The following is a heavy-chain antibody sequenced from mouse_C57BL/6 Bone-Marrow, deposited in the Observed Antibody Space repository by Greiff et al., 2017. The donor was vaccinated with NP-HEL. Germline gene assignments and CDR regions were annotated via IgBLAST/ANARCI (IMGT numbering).Heavy chain of an antibody. J-gene: IGHJ3*01. V-gene: IGHV1-42*01. CDR2: INPSTGGT. Sequence: VQLQQSGPELVKPGASVKISCKASGYSFTGYYMNWVKQSPEKSLEWIGEINPSTGGTTYNQKFKAKATLTVDKSSSTAYMQLKSLTSEDSAVYYCAREGVIYDYDWFAYWGQGTLVTVTA. CDR1: GYSFTGYY. CDR3: AREGVIYDYDWFAY. D-gene: IGHD2-4*01.